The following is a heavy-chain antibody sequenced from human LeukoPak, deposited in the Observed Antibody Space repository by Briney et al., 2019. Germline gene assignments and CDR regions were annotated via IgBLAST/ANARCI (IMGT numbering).Heavy chain of an antibody. V-gene: IGHV3-33*06. Sequence: GGSLRLSCAASGFTFSSYGMHWVRQAPGKGLEWVAVIWYDESNKYYADSVKGRFTISRDNSKNTLYLQMNSLRAEDTAVYYCAKAQFSGGSYYAGGFGYWGQGTLVTVSS. CDR1: GFTFSSYG. CDR2: IWYDESNK. CDR3: AKAQFSGGSYYAGGFGY. J-gene: IGHJ4*02. D-gene: IGHD3-22*01.